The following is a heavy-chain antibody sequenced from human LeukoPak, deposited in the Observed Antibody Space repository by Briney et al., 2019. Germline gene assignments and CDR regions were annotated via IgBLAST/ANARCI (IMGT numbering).Heavy chain of an antibody. J-gene: IGHJ4*02. D-gene: IGHD2-2*01. CDR1: GGSFSGYY. Sequence: SETLSLTCAVYGGSFSGYYWSWIRQPPGKGLEWIGEINHSGSTNYNPSLKSRVTISVDTSKNQFSLKLSSVTAADTAVYYCARLEVGYFDYWGQGTLVTVSS. CDR3: ARLEVGYFDY. V-gene: IGHV4-34*01. CDR2: INHSGST.